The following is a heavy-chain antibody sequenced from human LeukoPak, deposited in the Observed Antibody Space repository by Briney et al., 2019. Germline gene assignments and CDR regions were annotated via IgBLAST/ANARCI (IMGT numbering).Heavy chain of an antibody. Sequence: SETLSLTCTVSGGSISSSSYYWGWIRQPPGKGLEWIGSIYYSGSTYYNPSLKSRVTISVDTSKNQFSLKLSSVTAADTAVYYCARTAVLRYFDWFAGAFDIWGQGTMVTVSS. D-gene: IGHD3-9*01. CDR2: IYYSGST. CDR1: GGSISSSSYY. J-gene: IGHJ3*02. CDR3: ARTAVLRYFDWFAGAFDI. V-gene: IGHV4-39*01.